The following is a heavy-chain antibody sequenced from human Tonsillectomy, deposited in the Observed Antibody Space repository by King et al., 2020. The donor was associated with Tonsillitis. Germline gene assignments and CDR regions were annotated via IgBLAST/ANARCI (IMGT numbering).Heavy chain of an antibody. V-gene: IGHV1-2*02. Sequence: VQLVESGAEVKKPGAPVKVSCKASGYTFTGYYMHWVRQAPGQGLEWMGWINPNSGGTNYAQKFQGRVTMTRDTSISTAYMELSRLRSDDTAVYYCARSPRSYDFWSGYYYFDYWGQGTLVTVSS. J-gene: IGHJ4*02. D-gene: IGHD3-3*01. CDR1: GYTFTGYY. CDR2: INPNSGGT. CDR3: ARSPRSYDFWSGYYYFDY.